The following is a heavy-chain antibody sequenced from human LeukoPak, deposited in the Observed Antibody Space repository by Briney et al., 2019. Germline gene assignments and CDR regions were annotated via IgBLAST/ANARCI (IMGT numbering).Heavy chain of an antibody. J-gene: IGHJ5*02. D-gene: IGHD3-10*01. CDR2: FSLSGNT. CDR3: ARHRYYYGSGSYDLDNWFDP. V-gene: IGHV4-61*02. CDR1: GDSISSGSYS. Sequence: SETLSLTCTVSGDSISSGSYSWSWIRQPAGKGLEWLGRFSLSGNTNYNPSLKSRVTISVDTSKNQLSLKLSSVTAADTAVYYCARHRYYYGSGSYDLDNWFDPWGQGTLVTVSS.